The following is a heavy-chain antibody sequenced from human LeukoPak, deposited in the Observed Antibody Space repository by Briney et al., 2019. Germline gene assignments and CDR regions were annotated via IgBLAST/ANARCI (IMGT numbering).Heavy chain of an antibody. Sequence: PGGSLRLSCAASGFTFSSYAMHWVRQAPGKGLEWVAVISYDGSNKYYADSVKGRFTISRDNSENTLYLQMNSLRAEDTAVYYCASNYGGWGQGTLVTVSS. CDR2: ISYDGSNK. CDR3: ASNYGG. D-gene: IGHD4-17*01. V-gene: IGHV3-30-3*01. CDR1: GFTFSSYA. J-gene: IGHJ4*02.